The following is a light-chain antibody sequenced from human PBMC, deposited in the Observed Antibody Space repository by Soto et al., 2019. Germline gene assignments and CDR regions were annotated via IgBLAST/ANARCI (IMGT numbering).Light chain of an antibody. Sequence: DIQMTQSPSSLSASVGDRVTITCRASQDISNYLAWYQQKPGKVPKLLISAASTLQSGVPSRFSGSGSGADFTLSISSLQPEDVATYYCQEYDGAPLTFGGGTKVEIK. CDR2: AAS. CDR3: QEYDGAPLT. J-gene: IGKJ4*01. V-gene: IGKV1-27*01. CDR1: QDISNY.